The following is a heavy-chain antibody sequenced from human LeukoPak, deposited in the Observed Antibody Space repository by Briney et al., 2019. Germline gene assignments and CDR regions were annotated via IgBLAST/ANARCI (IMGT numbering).Heavy chain of an antibody. CDR1: GYTFTGYY. J-gene: IGHJ6*03. Sequence: ASVKVSCKASGYTFTGYYMHWVRQAPGQGLEWMGWINPNSGGTNYAQKFQGRVTMTRDTSISTAYMELSRLRSDDTAVYYCARDIPPPWYSSSWYGSGYYYYYYMDVWGKGTTVTISS. V-gene: IGHV1-2*02. CDR3: ARDIPPPWYSSSWYGSGYYYYYYMDV. D-gene: IGHD6-13*01. CDR2: INPNSGGT.